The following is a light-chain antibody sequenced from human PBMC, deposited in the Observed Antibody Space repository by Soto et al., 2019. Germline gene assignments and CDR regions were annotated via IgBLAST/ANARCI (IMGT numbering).Light chain of an antibody. CDR1: QSINSY. Sequence: LTQAPSSRSWSPRHGATLSCRASQSINSYLTWYQQKPGQAPRLLIYAASRMTTGIPTRFSGSGSGTNFTPTISSLQPEDFAAYYCQQSHRRQLTFGQGTRLEIK. CDR3: QQSHRRQLT. J-gene: IGKJ5*01. V-gene: IGKV3D-11*02. CDR2: AAS.